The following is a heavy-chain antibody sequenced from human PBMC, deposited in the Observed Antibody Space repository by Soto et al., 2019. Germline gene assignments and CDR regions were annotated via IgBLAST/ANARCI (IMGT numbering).Heavy chain of an antibody. V-gene: IGHV4-4*02. CDR3: ARDDYDILTGYGYMDV. Sequence: SETLSLTCAVSGGSISSSNWWSWVRQPPGKGLEWIGEIYHSGSTNYNPSLKSRVTISVDKSKNQFSLKLSSVTAADTAVYYCARDDYDILTGYGYMDVWGKGTTVTVSS. CDR1: GGSISSSNW. J-gene: IGHJ6*03. D-gene: IGHD3-9*01. CDR2: IYHSGST.